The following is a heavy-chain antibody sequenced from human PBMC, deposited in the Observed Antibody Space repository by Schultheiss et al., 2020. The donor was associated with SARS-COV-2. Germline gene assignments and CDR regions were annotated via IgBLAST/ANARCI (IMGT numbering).Heavy chain of an antibody. D-gene: IGHD6-13*01. Sequence: SETLSLTCTVSGGSISSGDYYWSWIRQPPGKGLEWIGYIYYSGSTYYNPSLKSRVTISVDTSKNQFSLKLSSVTAADTAVYYCARMGIAAAGEENFDYWGQGTLVTVSS. J-gene: IGHJ4*02. CDR2: IYYSGST. V-gene: IGHV4-30-4*02. CDR3: ARMGIAAAGEENFDY. CDR1: GGSISSGDYY.